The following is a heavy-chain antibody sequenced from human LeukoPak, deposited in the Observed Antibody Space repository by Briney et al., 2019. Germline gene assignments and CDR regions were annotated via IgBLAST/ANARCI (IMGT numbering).Heavy chain of an antibody. Sequence: PGRSLRLSCAASGFTFSSYAMHWVRQAPGKGLEWVAVISYDGSNKYYADSVKGRFTISRDNSKNTLYLQMNSLRAEDTAVYYCARGESSVGGIKGGAFDIWGQGTMVTVSS. V-gene: IGHV3-30-3*01. CDR1: GFTFSSYA. CDR3: ARGESSVGGIKGGAFDI. D-gene: IGHD3-10*01. J-gene: IGHJ3*02. CDR2: ISYDGSNK.